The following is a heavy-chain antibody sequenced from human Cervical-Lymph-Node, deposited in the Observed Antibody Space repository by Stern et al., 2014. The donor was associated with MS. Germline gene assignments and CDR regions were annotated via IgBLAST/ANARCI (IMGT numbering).Heavy chain of an antibody. V-gene: IGHV5-51*01. Sequence: EVQLVESGAEVKKPGESLKISCKGSGFSFTSYWIGWVRQMPGKGLEGMGIIYPGDSDTRYSPSFRGQVTISADKSINTAYLQWSSLKASDTAMYYCARRLHSTSWVENWGQGTLVTVSS. D-gene: IGHD2-2*01. CDR2: IYPGDSDT. CDR1: GFSFTSYW. J-gene: IGHJ4*02. CDR3: ARRLHSTSWVEN.